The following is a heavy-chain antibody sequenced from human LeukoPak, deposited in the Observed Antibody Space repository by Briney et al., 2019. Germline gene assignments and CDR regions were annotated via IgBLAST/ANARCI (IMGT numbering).Heavy chain of an antibody. D-gene: IGHD3-3*01. J-gene: IGHJ3*02. V-gene: IGHV4-39*07. Sequence: SEPLSLTCTVAGGSLSSSSFYWGWIRQSPGRGLDWIGTIYYSGTTYYNPSLKSRLTLSIDTSKNQFSLKLSSVTAADTAIYYCARDGDGGDYDFWSGYYTVSAFDIWGQGTMVTVSS. CDR2: IYYSGTT. CDR1: GGSLSSSSFY. CDR3: ARDGDGGDYDFWSGYYTVSAFDI.